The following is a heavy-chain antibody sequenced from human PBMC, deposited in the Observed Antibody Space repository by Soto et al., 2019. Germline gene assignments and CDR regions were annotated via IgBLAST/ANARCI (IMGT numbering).Heavy chain of an antibody. D-gene: IGHD3-10*01. CDR1: GYTFTSYA. CDR2: ISDYNGNT. CDR3: ERSGPPAGY. J-gene: IGHJ4*02. V-gene: IGHV1-18*01. Sequence: QVQLVQSGAEVKKPGASVKVFCKASGYTFTSYAISWVRQAPGQGLEWMGWISDYNGNTNYAQKLQGRVTKTTDTSTTTAYMELRSLRSDGTAVYYCERSGPPAGYWWQGTLVTVSS.